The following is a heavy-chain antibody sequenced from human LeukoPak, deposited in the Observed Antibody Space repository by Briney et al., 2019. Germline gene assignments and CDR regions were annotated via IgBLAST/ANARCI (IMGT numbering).Heavy chain of an antibody. CDR3: AREAWYYYGMDV. Sequence: ASVTVPCKASGYTFTSYYMHWVRQAPGQGLEWMGIINPSGGSTSYAQKFQGRVTMTRDTSTSTVYMELSSLRSEDTAVYYCAREAWYYYGMDVWGQGTTVTVSS. CDR2: INPSGGST. V-gene: IGHV1-46*01. J-gene: IGHJ6*02. CDR1: GYTFTSYY.